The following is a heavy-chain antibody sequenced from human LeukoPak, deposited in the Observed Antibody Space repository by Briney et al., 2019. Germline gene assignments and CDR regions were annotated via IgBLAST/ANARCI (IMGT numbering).Heavy chain of an antibody. Sequence: SQTLSLTCAISGDSVSSNSAAWNWIRQSPSRGLEWLGRTYYRSKWYNDYAVSVKSRITINPDTSKNQFSLQLNSVTPEDTAVYYCARYYYGSGSSQNWFDPWGQGTLVTASS. CDR3: ARYYYGSGSSQNWFDP. J-gene: IGHJ5*02. D-gene: IGHD3-10*01. CDR2: TYYRSKWYN. V-gene: IGHV6-1*01. CDR1: GDSVSSNSAA.